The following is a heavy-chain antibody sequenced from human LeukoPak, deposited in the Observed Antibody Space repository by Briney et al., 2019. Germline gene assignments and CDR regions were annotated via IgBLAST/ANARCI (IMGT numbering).Heavy chain of an antibody. CDR1: GGSFSGYY. Sequence: SETLSLTCAVYGGSFSGYYWSWIRQPPGKGLEWIGEINHSGSTNYNPSLKSRVTISVDTSKNQFSLKLSSVTAADTAVYYCAREGPIRFLAQLDYWGQGTLVTVSS. J-gene: IGHJ4*02. CDR2: INHSGST. CDR3: AREGPIRFLAQLDY. D-gene: IGHD3-3*01. V-gene: IGHV4-34*01.